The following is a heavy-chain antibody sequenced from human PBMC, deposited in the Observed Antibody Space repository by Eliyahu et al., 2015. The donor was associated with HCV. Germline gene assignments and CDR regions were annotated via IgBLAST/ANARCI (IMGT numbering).Heavy chain of an antibody. CDR2: IYWDDDK. CDR1: XFSLSTSGVG. D-gene: IGHD2-21*02. V-gene: IGHV2-5*02. J-gene: IGHJ4*02. CDR3: AHRRSVTAFDY. Sequence: QITLKESGPTLVKPTQTLTLTCTFSXFSLSTSGVGVGWXRQPPGKALEWLALIYWDDDKRYSPSLKSRLTITKDXSKNQVVLTMTNMDPVDTATYYCAHRRSVTAFDYWGQGTLVTVSS.